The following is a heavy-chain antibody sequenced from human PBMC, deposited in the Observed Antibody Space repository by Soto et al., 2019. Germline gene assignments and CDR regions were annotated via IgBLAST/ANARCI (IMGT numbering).Heavy chain of an antibody. Sequence: QVQLQESGPGLVKPSETLSLTCTVSGGSISLERFYWTWIRQPPGKGLEWIGYVSHTGATNYNPSLQSRVDISVDTSRNQFSLKLRSLTAADTAVYFCAREFSSAPINSYDFWGQGTLVSVSA. CDR1: GGSISLERFY. CDR3: AREFSSAPINSYDF. V-gene: IGHV4-61*01. J-gene: IGHJ4*02. CDR2: VSHTGAT.